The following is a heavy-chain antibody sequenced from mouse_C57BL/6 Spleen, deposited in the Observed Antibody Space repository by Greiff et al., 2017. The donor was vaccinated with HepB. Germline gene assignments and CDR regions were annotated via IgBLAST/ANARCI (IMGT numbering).Heavy chain of an antibody. V-gene: IGHV3-6*01. CDR1: GYSITSGYY. CDR3: ARKGDYGYFDD. Sequence: EVKLMESGPGLVKPSQSLSLTCSVTGYSITSGYYWNWIRKFPGNKLEWMGYISYDGSNNYNPSLKNRISITRDTSKNQFFLKLNSVTTEDTATYYGARKGDYGYFDDWGQGTTLTVSS. J-gene: IGHJ2*01. CDR2: ISYDGSN. D-gene: IGHD2-4*01.